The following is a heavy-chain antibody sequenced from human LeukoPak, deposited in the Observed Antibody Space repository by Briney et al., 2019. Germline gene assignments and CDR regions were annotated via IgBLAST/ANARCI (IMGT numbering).Heavy chain of an antibody. CDR2: INAGNGNT. V-gene: IGHV1-3*01. CDR3: ARPFRGVSGYDAYDI. Sequence: ASVKVSCKASGYTFTSYGISWVRQAPGQRLEWMGWINAGNGNTKCSQRFQGRVTITRDTSATTVYMDLSSLRSEDTAVYYCARPFRGVSGYDAYDIWGQGTLVTVS. J-gene: IGHJ3*02. CDR1: GYTFTSYG. D-gene: IGHD3-10*01.